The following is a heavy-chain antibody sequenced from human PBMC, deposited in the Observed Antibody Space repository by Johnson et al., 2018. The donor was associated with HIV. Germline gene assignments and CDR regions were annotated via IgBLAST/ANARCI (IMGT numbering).Heavy chain of an antibody. D-gene: IGHD6-19*01. CDR3: ARVSRLGDIAVLSDAFDT. CDR2: INWNGGNT. J-gene: IGHJ3*02. CDR1: GFTFSDYY. V-gene: IGHV3-20*04. Sequence: VQLVESGGGLVQPGRSLRLSCAASGFTFSDYYMSWIRQAPGKGLEWVSGINWNGGNTGYADSVKGRFTISRDNAKKSLYLQMNSLRVEDTALYYCARVSRLGDIAVLSDAFDTWGQGTMVTVSS.